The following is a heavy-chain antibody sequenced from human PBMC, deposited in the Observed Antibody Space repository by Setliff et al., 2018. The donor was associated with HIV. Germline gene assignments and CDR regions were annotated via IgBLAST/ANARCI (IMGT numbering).Heavy chain of an antibody. CDR3: ASWGAGSNSGFDY. CDR2: IYYSGTT. V-gene: IGHV4-39*07. J-gene: IGHJ4*02. Sequence: SQTLSLTCTVSGGSINITNFYWAWIRQPPGKGLEWLGSIYYSGTTYVHPSLKSRVTISIDTFKSQFSLKLRSVNAADTAVYYCASWGAGSNSGFDYWGRGTLVTVSS. CDR1: GGSINITNFY. D-gene: IGHD3-16*01.